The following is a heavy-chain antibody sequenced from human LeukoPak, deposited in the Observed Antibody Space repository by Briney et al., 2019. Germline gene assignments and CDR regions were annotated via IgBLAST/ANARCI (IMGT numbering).Heavy chain of an antibody. CDR3: ARAPQVAYFDY. CDR2: ISNRGNTI. Sequence: QTGGSLRLSCAASGFTFTNYEMNWVRQAPGKGLEWVSYISNRGNTIYYADSVKGRFTISRDNAKNSLYLQMNSLRAEDTAVYYCARAPQVAYFDYWGQGTLVTVSS. CDR1: GFTFTNYE. J-gene: IGHJ4*02. V-gene: IGHV3-48*03. D-gene: IGHD5-12*01.